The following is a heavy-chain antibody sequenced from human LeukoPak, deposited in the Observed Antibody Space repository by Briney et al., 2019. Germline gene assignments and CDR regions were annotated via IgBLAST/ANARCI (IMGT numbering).Heavy chain of an antibody. CDR1: GYTFTDYY. CDR2: VDPEDGET. Sequence: ASVKVSCKVSGYTFTDYYMHWVQQAPGKGLEWMGLVDPEDGETIYAEKFQGRVTITADTSTDTAYMELSSLRSEDTAVYYCARGAVVVPAAIRRYYYYYMDVWGKGTTVTVSS. CDR3: ARGAVVVPAAIRRYYYYYMDV. D-gene: IGHD2-2*02. V-gene: IGHV1-69-2*01. J-gene: IGHJ6*03.